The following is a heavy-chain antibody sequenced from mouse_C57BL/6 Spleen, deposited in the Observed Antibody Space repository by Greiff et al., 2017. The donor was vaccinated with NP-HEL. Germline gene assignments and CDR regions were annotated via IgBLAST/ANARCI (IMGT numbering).Heavy chain of an antibody. CDR3: ARGGSSYYGSSFYWYFDV. J-gene: IGHJ1*03. Sequence: VQLQQSGPELVKPGASVKIPCKASGYTFTDYNMDWVKQSHGKSLEWIGDINPNNGGTIYNQKFKGKATLTVDKSSSTAYMELRSLTSEDTAVYYCARGGSSYYGSSFYWYFDVWGTGTTVTVSS. D-gene: IGHD1-1*01. CDR1: GYTFTDYN. CDR2: INPNNGGT. V-gene: IGHV1-18*01.